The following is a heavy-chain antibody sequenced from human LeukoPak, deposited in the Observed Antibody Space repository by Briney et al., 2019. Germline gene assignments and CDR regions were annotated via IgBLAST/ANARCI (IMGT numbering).Heavy chain of an antibody. J-gene: IGHJ4*02. D-gene: IGHD3-3*01. CDR3: AKGGWSLGY. CDR2: IFYTGST. V-gene: IGHV4-59*01. CDR1: GGSLSSYY. Sequence: SETLSLTCSVSGGSLSSYYWSWIRQSPGKGLEWIGYIFYTGSTNYNPSLKSRVTISVDTSKNQFSLRLTSVTAADTAVYYSAKGGWSLGYWGQGTLVTVSS.